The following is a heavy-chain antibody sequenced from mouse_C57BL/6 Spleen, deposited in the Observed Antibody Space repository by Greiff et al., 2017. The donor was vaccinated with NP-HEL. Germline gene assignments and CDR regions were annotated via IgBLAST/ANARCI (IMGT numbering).Heavy chain of an antibody. CDR1: GFTFSDYY. Sequence: EVKVVESEGGLVQPGSSMKLSCTASGFTFSDYYMAWVRQVPEKGLEWVANINYDGSSTYYLDSLKSRFIISRDNAKNILYLQMSSLMSEDTATYYCARDGDYGNDYYAMDYWGQGTSVTVSS. D-gene: IGHD2-1*01. J-gene: IGHJ4*01. V-gene: IGHV5-16*01. CDR3: ARDGDYGNDYYAMDY. CDR2: INYDGSST.